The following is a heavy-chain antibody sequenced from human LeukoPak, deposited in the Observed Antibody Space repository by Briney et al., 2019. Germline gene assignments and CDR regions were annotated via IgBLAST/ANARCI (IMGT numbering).Heavy chain of an antibody. V-gene: IGHV4-39*07. J-gene: IGHJ4*02. CDR3: ASNIRGYSYGYYY. CDR2: IYYRGIT. D-gene: IGHD5-18*01. CDR1: GGSISSSSYY. Sequence: PSETLSLTCTVSGGSISSSSYYWGWIRQPPGKGLEWIGNIYYRGITYYNPSLKSRVTISVDTSKNQFSLKLSSVTAADTAVYYCASNIRGYSYGYYYWGQGTLVTVSS.